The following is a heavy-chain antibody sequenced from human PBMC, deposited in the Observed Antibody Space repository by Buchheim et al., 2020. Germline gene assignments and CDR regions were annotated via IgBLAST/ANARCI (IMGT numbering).Heavy chain of an antibody. D-gene: IGHD2/OR15-2a*01. CDR2: IKPDGSEK. CDR3: ARAKDYCFDY. J-gene: IGHJ4*02. Sequence: EVQLVESGGGLVQRGGSLRLSCAASGFTFSSHWMSWVRQAPGKGLEWVANIKPDGSEKDYVDSLKGRFTISRDNAKNSMYLQLNSLRVEDTAVYFCARAKDYCFDYWGQGTL. V-gene: IGHV3-7*01. CDR1: GFTFSSHW.